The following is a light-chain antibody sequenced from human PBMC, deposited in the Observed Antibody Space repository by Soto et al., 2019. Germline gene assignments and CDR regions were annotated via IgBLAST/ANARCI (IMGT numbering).Light chain of an antibody. CDR3: SSYTSSSTLVV. CDR1: SSDVGGYNY. J-gene: IGLJ2*01. CDR2: DVS. V-gene: IGLV2-14*01. Sequence: QSVLTQPASVSGSPGQSITISCTGTSSDVGGYNYVSWYQQHPGKAPKLMIYDVSNRPSGVSNSFSGSKSGNTASLTISGLQAEDEADYYCSSYTSSSTLVVFGGGTKLTVL.